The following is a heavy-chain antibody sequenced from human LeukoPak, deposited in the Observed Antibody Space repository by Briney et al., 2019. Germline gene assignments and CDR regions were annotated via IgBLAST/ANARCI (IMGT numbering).Heavy chain of an antibody. Sequence: GGSLRLSCAASGFTFAGYAMSWVRQAPGKGLQWVSTISGSGGNTYYADSVKGRFTISRDNSKNTLYLHMNSLRAEDTAVFYCAKDSSSWYFDYWGQGTLVTVSS. CDR2: ISGSGGNT. CDR1: GFTFAGYA. D-gene: IGHD6-13*01. V-gene: IGHV3-23*01. J-gene: IGHJ4*02. CDR3: AKDSSSWYFDY.